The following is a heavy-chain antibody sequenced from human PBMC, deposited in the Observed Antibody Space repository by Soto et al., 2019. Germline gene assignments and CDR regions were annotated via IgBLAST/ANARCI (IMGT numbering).Heavy chain of an antibody. Sequence: TSETLSLTCSVSGGSISIGGYYWSWIRQLPGKDLEWIGYIYHSGNTYYNSSLKSRLTISVDTSKNQFSLKLTSVTAADTAVYYCARVGISSSDAFDIWGQGTMVTVSS. J-gene: IGHJ3*02. CDR2: IYHSGNT. D-gene: IGHD6-6*01. CDR1: GGSISIGGYY. CDR3: ARVGISSSDAFDI. V-gene: IGHV4-31*03.